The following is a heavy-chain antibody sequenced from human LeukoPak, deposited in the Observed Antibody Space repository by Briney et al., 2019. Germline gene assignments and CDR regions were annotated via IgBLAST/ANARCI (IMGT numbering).Heavy chain of an antibody. CDR1: GGSISSSSYY. J-gene: IGHJ4*02. Sequence: SETLSHTCTVSGGSISSSSYYWGWIRQPPGKGLEWIGSIFYSGSTYYNSSLKSRVTISVDTSKNQFSLKLSSVTAADTALYYCASLRSTEFDYWGQGTLVTVSS. V-gene: IGHV4-39*01. D-gene: IGHD1-14*01. CDR3: ASLRSTEFDY. CDR2: IFYSGST.